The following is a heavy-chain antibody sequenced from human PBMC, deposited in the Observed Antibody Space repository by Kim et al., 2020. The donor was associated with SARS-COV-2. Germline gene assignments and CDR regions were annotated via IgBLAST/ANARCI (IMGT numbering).Heavy chain of an antibody. J-gene: IGHJ4*02. V-gene: IGHV3-23*01. Sequence: YAESVKGRFTISRDNSKNTLYLQMNSLRVEDTAIYYCARARLYGSGSVDYWGQGTLVTVSS. CDR3: ARARLYGSGSVDY. D-gene: IGHD3-10*01.